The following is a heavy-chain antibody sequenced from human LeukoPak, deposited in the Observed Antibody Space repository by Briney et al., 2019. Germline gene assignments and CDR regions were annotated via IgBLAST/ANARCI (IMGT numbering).Heavy chain of an antibody. D-gene: IGHD2-2*01. Sequence: SETLSLTCTVSGGSISSNTYYWNWIRQSPGKGLEWIGSIYYPESTYYNPSLKSRVTISVDTSKNQFSLKLSSVTAADTAVYYCARAPPFRYCSSTSCYWYYYYGMDVWGQGTTVTVSS. V-gene: IGHV4-39*07. CDR3: ARAPPFRYCSSTSCYWYYYYGMDV. CDR2: IYYPEST. J-gene: IGHJ6*02. CDR1: GGSISSNTYY.